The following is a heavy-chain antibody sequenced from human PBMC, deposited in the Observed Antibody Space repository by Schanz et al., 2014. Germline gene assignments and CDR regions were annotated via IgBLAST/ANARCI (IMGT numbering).Heavy chain of an antibody. J-gene: IGHJ4*02. CDR3: ARHVRSLTGNDY. CDR2: IGGSGDST. V-gene: IGHV3-23*04. D-gene: IGHD3-9*01. Sequence: VDLVESGGGLVQPGGSLRLSCAASGFTFSNHALSWVRQDPGKGLKWVSGIGGSGDSTHDADSVKARFIISRDNSKKTMYLQVNSLRAEDTAVYYCARHVRSLTGNDYWGQGTLVTVSS. CDR1: GFTFSNHA.